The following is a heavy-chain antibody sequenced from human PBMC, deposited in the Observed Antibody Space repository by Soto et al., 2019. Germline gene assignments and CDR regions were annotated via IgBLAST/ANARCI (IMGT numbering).Heavy chain of an antibody. D-gene: IGHD4-17*01. V-gene: IGHV1-18*01. CDR2: ISAYNGNT. CDR3: ARGGSDYYGDYVLDY. Sequence: ASVKVSCKASGYTFTSYGISWVRQAPGQGLEWMGWISAYNGNTNYAQKLQGRVTMTTDTSTSTAYMELRSLISDDTAVYYCARGGSDYYGDYVLDYWGQGTLVTVSS. CDR1: GYTFTSYG. J-gene: IGHJ4*02.